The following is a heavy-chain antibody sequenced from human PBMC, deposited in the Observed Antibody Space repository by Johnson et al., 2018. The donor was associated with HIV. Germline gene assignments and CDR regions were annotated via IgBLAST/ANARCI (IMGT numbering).Heavy chain of an antibody. J-gene: IGHJ3*02. Sequence: VQLVESGGGLVQPGRSLRLSCAASGFTFDDYDMPWVRQAPGKGLEWVSGISWNSGSIGYADSVKGRFTISRDNAKNTLYLQMNSLRAEDTDGYYCARDKGSGLDAFDIWGQGTMVTVSS. V-gene: IGHV3-9*01. CDR3: ARDKGSGLDAFDI. D-gene: IGHD2-15*01. CDR1: GFTFDDYD. CDR2: ISWNSGSI.